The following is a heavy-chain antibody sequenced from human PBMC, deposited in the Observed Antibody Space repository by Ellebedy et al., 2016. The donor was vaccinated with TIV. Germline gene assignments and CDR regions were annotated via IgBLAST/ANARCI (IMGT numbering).Heavy chain of an antibody. J-gene: IGHJ6*02. CDR2: IRSSGSTI. CDR1: GFTFSSYE. Sequence: PGGSLRLSCAASGFTFSSYEMNWVRQAPGKGLEWVSYIRSSGSTIYYADSVKGRFTISRDNAKNSLYLQMNSLRAEDTAVYYCAREGYSSIPDVWGQGTTVTVSS. V-gene: IGHV3-48*03. CDR3: AREGYSSIPDV. D-gene: IGHD6-13*01.